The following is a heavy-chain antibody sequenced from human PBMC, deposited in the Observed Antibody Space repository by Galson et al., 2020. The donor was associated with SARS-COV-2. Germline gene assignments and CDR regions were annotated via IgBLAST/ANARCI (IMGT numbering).Heavy chain of an antibody. CDR3: ARVDIAATWFDL. CDR1: GGSISYYY. Sequence: ASETLSLTCTVSGGSISYYYWSWIRQPPGKVLEWIGYIFHGGSTNYNPSLKSRVTISVDTSNNQFSLNLTSVTAADTAVYYCARVDIAATWFDLWGQGTLVTVAS. V-gene: IGHV4-59*01. CDR2: IFHGGST. J-gene: IGHJ5*02. D-gene: IGHD5-12*01.